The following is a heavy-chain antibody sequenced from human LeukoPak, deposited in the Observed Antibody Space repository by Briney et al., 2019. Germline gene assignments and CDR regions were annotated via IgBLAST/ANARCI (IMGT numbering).Heavy chain of an antibody. CDR2: IYPDDSDT. V-gene: IGHV5-51*01. CDR1: RNIFTKSW. J-gene: IGHJ4*02. D-gene: IGHD4-23*01. CDR3: ARRINGGYSDY. Sequence: GEPLKISCKGSRNIFTKSWIAWVRQMPGRGLEWMGIIYPDDSDTRYNPSFQGQVTISVDKSISTAYLQWSSLKASDTAVYYCARRINGGYSDYWGQGTLVTVSS.